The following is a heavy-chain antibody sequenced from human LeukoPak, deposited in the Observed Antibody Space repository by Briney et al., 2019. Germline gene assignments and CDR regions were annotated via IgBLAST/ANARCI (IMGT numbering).Heavy chain of an antibody. D-gene: IGHD1-1*01. CDR3: ARDTTWTPSEAYGLDV. CDR2: IYSGGST. J-gene: IGHJ6*02. Sequence: PGGSLRLSCVVSGFTVSSNYMSWVRQAPGKRLEWVSVIYSGGSTYYADSVKGRFTISRDNSKNTLYLQMNSLRAEDTAVYYCARDTTWTPSEAYGLDVWGQGTTVTVSS. V-gene: IGHV3-66*01. CDR1: GFTVSSNY.